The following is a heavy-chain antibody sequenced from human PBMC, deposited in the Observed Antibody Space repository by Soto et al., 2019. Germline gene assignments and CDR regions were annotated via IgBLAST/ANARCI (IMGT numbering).Heavy chain of an antibody. J-gene: IGHJ4*02. D-gene: IGHD2-21*02. CDR3: ARETGDAPYYLDS. V-gene: IGHV1-3*01. CDR2: IHAGNGHT. CDR1: GYTFTSYT. Sequence: QVQLVQSGAEVKKPGASVKLSCKASGYTFTSYTICWLRQAPGERPEWVGWIHAGNGHTKYSQTFQDRVTITTDTSATTVYMELSSLTSGDTAIYYCARETGDAPYYLDSWGQGALVTVAS.